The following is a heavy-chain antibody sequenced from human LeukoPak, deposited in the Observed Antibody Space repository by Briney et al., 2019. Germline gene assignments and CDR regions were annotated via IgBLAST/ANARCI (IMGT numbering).Heavy chain of an antibody. CDR3: TTATYSSSWYSAQPFDY. D-gene: IGHD6-13*01. CDR2: IKSKTDGGTT. Sequence: AGSLTLSCAASGSTLSNAWMSWVRQAPGKGRAWVGRIKSKTDGGTTDYAAPVKGSFTISRDDSKNTLYLQMNSLKTEDTAVYYCTTATYSSSWYSAQPFDYWGQGTLVTVSS. V-gene: IGHV3-15*01. J-gene: IGHJ4*02. CDR1: GSTLSNAW.